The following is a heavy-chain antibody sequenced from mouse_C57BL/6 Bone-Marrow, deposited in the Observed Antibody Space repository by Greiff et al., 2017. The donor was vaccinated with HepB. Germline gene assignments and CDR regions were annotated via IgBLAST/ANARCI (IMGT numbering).Heavy chain of an antibody. CDR1: GYTFTGYW. Sequence: QVQLQQSGAELMKPGASVKLSCKATGYTFTGYWIEWVKQRPGHGLEWIGEILPGSGSTNYNEKFKGKATFTADTSSNTAYMQLSSLTTEDSAIYYCARRSYYDYDAGAWFAYWGQGTLVTVSA. J-gene: IGHJ3*01. CDR2: ILPGSGST. D-gene: IGHD2-4*01. V-gene: IGHV1-9*01. CDR3: ARRSYYDYDAGAWFAY.